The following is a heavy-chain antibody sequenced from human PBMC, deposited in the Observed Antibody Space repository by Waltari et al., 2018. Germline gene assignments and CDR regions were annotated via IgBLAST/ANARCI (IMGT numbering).Heavy chain of an antibody. CDR1: GFNFASHW. D-gene: IGHD2-15*01. CDR2: FFPTCFDI. CDR3: AKADFGPRWWFDP. Sequence: EVHLVQSGAEVKKPGEYVNISCKGSGFNFASHWIAWVRQMPGKGLGWVGMFFPTCFDIESGPSFQGRFTVSADTSISTAYLQCDGLTASDTAIYYCAKADFGPRWWFDPWGQGTLVTVSS. J-gene: IGHJ5*02. V-gene: IGHV5-51*01.